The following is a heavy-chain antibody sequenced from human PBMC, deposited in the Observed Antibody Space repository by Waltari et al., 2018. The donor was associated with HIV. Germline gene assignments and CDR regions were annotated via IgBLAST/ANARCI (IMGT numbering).Heavy chain of an antibody. D-gene: IGHD6-19*01. Sequence: EVQLLESGGGLVQPGLSLMLSCAASGFPFSNSAMRWVRPAPGRGLEWVSSIRGSSTSTYYADSVKGRFTISRDNSRNTLYLQMNSLRAEDTAVYYCAKDLAVASEDYWGQGTLVTVSS. CDR2: IRGSSTST. CDR3: AKDLAVASEDY. CDR1: GFPFSNSA. J-gene: IGHJ4*02. V-gene: IGHV3-23*01.